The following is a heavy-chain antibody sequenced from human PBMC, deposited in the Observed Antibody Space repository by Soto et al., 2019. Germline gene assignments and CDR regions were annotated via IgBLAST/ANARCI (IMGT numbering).Heavy chain of an antibody. CDR2: IYYSGST. V-gene: IGHV4-30-4*01. D-gene: IGHD1-26*01. CDR3: ARVRWEPPSYYYGMDV. J-gene: IGHJ6*02. Sequence: QVQLQESGPGLVKPSQTLSLTCTVSGGSISCGDYYWSWIRQPPGKGLEGIGYIYYSGSTYYNPSHKRRVTISVDTSKNHCALKLSSVTAADTVVYYCARVRWEPPSYYYGMDVWVQGTTVTVSS. CDR1: GGSISCGDYY.